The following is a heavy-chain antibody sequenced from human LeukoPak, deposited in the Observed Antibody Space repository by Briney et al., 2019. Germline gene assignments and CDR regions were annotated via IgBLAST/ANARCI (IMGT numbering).Heavy chain of an antibody. D-gene: IGHD6-19*01. CDR2: IYYSGST. J-gene: IGHJ4*02. CDR3: ARVYSSGWYYFDY. CDR1: GGSISSYY. V-gene: IGHV4-59*01. Sequence: SETLSLSCTVSGGSISSYYWSWIRQPPGKGLEWIGYIYYSGSTNYNPSLKSRVTISVDTSKNQFSLKLSSVTAADTAVYYCARVYSSGWYYFDYWGQGTLVTVSS.